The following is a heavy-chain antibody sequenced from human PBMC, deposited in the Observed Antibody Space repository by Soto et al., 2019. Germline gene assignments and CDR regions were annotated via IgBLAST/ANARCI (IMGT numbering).Heavy chain of an antibody. CDR1: GFSFSSDN. CDR2: VGSTASYV. D-gene: IGHD3-10*01. V-gene: IGHV3-21*01. Sequence: GGSLRLSCAASGFSFSSDNMHWVRQAPGKGLEWVSSVGSTASYVVYADSVKGRFTISRDNANSSLYLQMNSLRAEDTAVYYCVHSHYGSGSFDYWGQGTLVTVS. J-gene: IGHJ4*02. CDR3: VHSHYGSGSFDY.